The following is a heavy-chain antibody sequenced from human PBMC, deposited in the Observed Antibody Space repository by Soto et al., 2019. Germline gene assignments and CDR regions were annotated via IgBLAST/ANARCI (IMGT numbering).Heavy chain of an antibody. J-gene: IGHJ3*02. D-gene: IGHD2-15*01. CDR1: GFTFSSYS. CDR3: ARGSDIVVVVAATPAFDI. CDR2: ISSSSSTI. Sequence: EVQLVESGGGLVQPGGSLRLSCAASGFTFSSYSMNWVRQAPGKGLEWVSYISSSSSTIYYADSVKGRFTISRDNANNSLNLHMNRLRAEDTAVYYCARGSDIVVVVAATPAFDIWGQVTMVTVSS. V-gene: IGHV3-48*01.